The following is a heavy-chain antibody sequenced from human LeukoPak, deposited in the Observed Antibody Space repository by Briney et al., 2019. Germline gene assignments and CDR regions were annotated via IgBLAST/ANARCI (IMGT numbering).Heavy chain of an antibody. CDR3: ARDWGSIKVITDY. D-gene: IGHD3-16*01. CDR2: ISSNSDNT. CDR1: GYTFTSYG. V-gene: IGHV1-18*01. Sequence: ASVKVSCKATGYTFTSYGISWVRQAPGQGLEWMGWISSNSDNTNYAQKLQGRVTMTTDTSTSTAYMELRSLRSDDTAVYYCARDWGSIKVITDYWGRGTLVTVSS. J-gene: IGHJ4*02.